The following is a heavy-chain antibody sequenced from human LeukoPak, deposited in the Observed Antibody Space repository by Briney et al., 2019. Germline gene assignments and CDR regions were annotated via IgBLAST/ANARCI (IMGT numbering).Heavy chain of an antibody. CDR1: GGSISSGGYS. Sequence: SQTLSLTCGVSGGSISSGGYSWSWIRQPPGKGLEWIGYIYHSGSTYYNPSLKSRVTISVDRSKNQFSLKLSSVTAADTAVYYCARSLKGWFDPWGQGTLVTVSS. J-gene: IGHJ5*02. D-gene: IGHD4/OR15-4a*01. CDR3: ARSLKGWFDP. V-gene: IGHV4-30-2*01. CDR2: IYHSGST.